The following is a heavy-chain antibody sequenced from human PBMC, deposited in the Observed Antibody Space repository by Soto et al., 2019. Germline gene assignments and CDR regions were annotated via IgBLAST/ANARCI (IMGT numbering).Heavy chain of an antibody. CDR3: ARADRITIFGVVKYYYYYYGMDV. J-gene: IGHJ6*02. CDR2: IIPIFGTA. D-gene: IGHD3-3*01. Sequence: SVKVSCKASGGTFSSYAISWVRQAPGQGLEWMGGIIPIFGTANYAQKFQGRVTITADESTSTAYMELSSLRSEDTAVYYCARADRITIFGVVKYYYYYYGMDVWGQGTTVTV. CDR1: GGTFSSYA. V-gene: IGHV1-69*13.